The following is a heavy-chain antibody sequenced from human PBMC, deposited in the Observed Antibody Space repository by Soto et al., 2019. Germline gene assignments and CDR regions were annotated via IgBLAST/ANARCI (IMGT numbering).Heavy chain of an antibody. CDR2: IFDSGSA. J-gene: IGHJ4*02. Sequence: QVQLQESGPGLVKPSQTLSLTCYVSGGSITSGGYSWTWIRHQPGKALQWIGYIFDSGSAYYNPSLKSRLTISVDTGKHLFSLELSSVTAADTAVYYCARGSGYYRNFDYWGPGTLVSVSS. CDR1: GGSITSGGYS. D-gene: IGHD3-3*01. CDR3: ARGSGYYRNFDY. V-gene: IGHV4-31*02.